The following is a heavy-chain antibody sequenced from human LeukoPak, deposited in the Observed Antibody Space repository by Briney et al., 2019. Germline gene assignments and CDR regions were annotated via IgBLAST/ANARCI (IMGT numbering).Heavy chain of an antibody. V-gene: IGHV5-51*01. D-gene: IGHD3-10*02. J-gene: IGHJ3*02. CDR3: ARRVVRNYVSHRSGGVDGFDI. CDR1: AYHFTNYW. CDR2: IYPLDSYT. Sequence: GESLKISCTGSAYHFTNYWIGWVRQMPAKSLECMGIIYPLDSYTRYIPSFQGEVTISADKSTSTAYLQWSSLKASDTAIYYCARRVVRNYVSHRSGGVDGFDIWGQGTMITVYS.